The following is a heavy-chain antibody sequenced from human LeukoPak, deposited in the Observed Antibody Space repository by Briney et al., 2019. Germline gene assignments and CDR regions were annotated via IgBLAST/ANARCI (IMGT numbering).Heavy chain of an antibody. J-gene: IGHJ6*02. CDR1: GYTFTSYG. Sequence: ASVKVSCKASGYTFTSYGISRVRQAPGQGLEWMGWISAYNGNTNYAQKLQGRVTMTTDTSTSTAYMELRSLRSDDTAVYYCARSVVVTAIPHYYYGMDVWGQGTTVTVSS. D-gene: IGHD2-21*02. V-gene: IGHV1-18*01. CDR3: ARSVVVTAIPHYYYGMDV. CDR2: ISAYNGNT.